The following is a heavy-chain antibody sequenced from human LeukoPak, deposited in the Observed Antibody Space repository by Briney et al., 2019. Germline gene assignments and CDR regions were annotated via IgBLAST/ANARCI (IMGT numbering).Heavy chain of an antibody. V-gene: IGHV3-23*01. J-gene: IGHJ4*02. CDR2: ISGYGGYGVKT. CDR3: AKANDQYYFDS. CDR1: GFTFSNYA. Sequence: PGGSLRLSCAASGFTFSNYAMYWVRQAPGKGLEWVSAISGYGGYGVKTYYADSVKGRFSISRDSSNNTLYLQMNNLRAEDTAIYYCAKANDQYYFDSWGQGTLVTVSS.